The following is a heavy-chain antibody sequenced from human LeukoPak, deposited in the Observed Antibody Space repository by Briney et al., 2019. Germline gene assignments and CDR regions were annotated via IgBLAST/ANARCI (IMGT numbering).Heavy chain of an antibody. Sequence: PSETLSLTCAVSGGSISSGGYSWSWLRQPPGKGLEWIGYIYHSGSTYYNPSLKSRVTIPVDRSKNQFSLKLSSVTAADTAVYYCARVRRGDYVFDYWGQGTLVTVSS. D-gene: IGHD4-17*01. CDR1: GGSISSGGYS. J-gene: IGHJ4*02. CDR3: ARVRRGDYVFDY. V-gene: IGHV4-30-2*01. CDR2: IYHSGST.